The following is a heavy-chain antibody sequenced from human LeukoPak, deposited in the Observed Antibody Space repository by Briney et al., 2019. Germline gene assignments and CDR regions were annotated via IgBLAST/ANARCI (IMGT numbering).Heavy chain of an antibody. CDR2: IIPIFGTA. J-gene: IGHJ4*02. D-gene: IGHD1-26*01. CDR3: ASWSVSGSYSPEDY. V-gene: IGHV1-69*05. Sequence: ASVKVSGKASGGTFCSYAISWVRQAPGQGLEWMGGIIPIFGTANYAQKFQGRVTITTDESTSTAYMELSSLRSEDTAVYYCASWSVSGSYSPEDYWGQGTLVTVSS. CDR1: GGTFCSYA.